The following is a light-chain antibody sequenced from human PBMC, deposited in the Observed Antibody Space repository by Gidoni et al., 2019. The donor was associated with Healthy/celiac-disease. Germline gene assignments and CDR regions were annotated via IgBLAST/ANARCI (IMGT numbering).Light chain of an antibody. CDR3: CSYAGSSTFWV. CDR1: SSDVGSYNL. V-gene: IGLV2-23*02. Sequence: QPALTQPASASGFPGPSITISCTGTSSDVGSYNLVSWYQQHPGQAPKLMIYEVSTRPSGVSNRFSGSKSGNTASLTISGLQAEDEADYYCCSYAGSSTFWVFGGGTKLSVL. CDR2: EVS. J-gene: IGLJ3*02.